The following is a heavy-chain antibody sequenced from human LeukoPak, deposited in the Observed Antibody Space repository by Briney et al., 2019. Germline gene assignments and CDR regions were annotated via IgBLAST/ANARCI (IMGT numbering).Heavy chain of an antibody. D-gene: IGHD3-22*01. CDR3: AKDAYDSSGYGDY. CDR1: GFTFSSYG. Sequence: GGSLRLSCAASGFTFSSYGMHWVRQAPGKGREWVAFIRYDGSNKYYADSVKGRFTISRDNSKNTLYLQMNSLRAEDTAVYYCAKDAYDSSGYGDYWGQGTLVTVSS. V-gene: IGHV3-30*02. CDR2: IRYDGSNK. J-gene: IGHJ4*02.